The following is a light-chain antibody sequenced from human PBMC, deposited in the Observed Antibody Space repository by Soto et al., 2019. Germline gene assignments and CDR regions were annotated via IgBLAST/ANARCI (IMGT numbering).Light chain of an antibody. J-gene: IGLJ3*02. V-gene: IGLV1-40*01. Sequence: QSVLTQPPSVSGAPGQRVTISCTGSSSNIGAGYDVHWYQQLPGTAPKLLIYGNSNRPSGVPDRFSGSKSGTSASLAITGLQAEDETDYYCQSYDSSLSGWVLGGGTNLTVL. CDR3: QSYDSSLSGWV. CDR1: SSNIGAGYD. CDR2: GNS.